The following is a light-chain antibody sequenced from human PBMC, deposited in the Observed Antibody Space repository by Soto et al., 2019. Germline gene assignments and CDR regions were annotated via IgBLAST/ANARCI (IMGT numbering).Light chain of an antibody. J-gene: IGKJ4*01. V-gene: IGKV1-33*01. CDR2: DAS. Sequence: DIQMTQSPSSLSASVGDRVTITCQASQDITNYLYWYQHKPGKAPKLLIYDASNAETRVPTRFSRSGSGTHFPFTNSSQHQEDAATYYCQQSDIPVTFGGGTKVEIK. CDR3: QQSDIPVT. CDR1: QDITNY.